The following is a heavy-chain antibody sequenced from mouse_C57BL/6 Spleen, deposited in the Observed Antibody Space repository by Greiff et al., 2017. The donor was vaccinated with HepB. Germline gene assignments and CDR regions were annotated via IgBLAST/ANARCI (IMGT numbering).Heavy chain of an antibody. CDR3: ARGRGLPYYFDY. CDR2: INPNNGGT. J-gene: IGHJ2*01. CDR1: GYTFTDYN. Sequence: EVQLQQSGPELVKPGASVKMSCKASGYTFTDYNMHWVKQSHGKSLEWIGYINPNNGGTSYNQKFKGKATLTVNKSSSTAYMELRSLTSEDSAVYYCARGRGLPYYFDYWGQGTTLTVSS. V-gene: IGHV1-22*01. D-gene: IGHD2-4*01.